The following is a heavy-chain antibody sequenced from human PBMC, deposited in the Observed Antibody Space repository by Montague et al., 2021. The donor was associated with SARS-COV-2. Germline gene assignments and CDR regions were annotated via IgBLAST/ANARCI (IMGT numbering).Heavy chain of an antibody. CDR3: ARYAFGYFYWVNDWYFDD. Sequence: SETLSLTCTVSGGSISGYYWSWIRQPPGKGLEWIGYINHSGSTNYNPPLKSRVTISIDTSKNQFSLKLSPVTAADTAVYYCARYAFGYFYWVNDWYFDDWGQGTLVTVSS. CDR2: INHSGST. V-gene: IGHV4-59*08. D-gene: IGHD3-10*01. J-gene: IGHJ4*02. CDR1: GGSISGYY.